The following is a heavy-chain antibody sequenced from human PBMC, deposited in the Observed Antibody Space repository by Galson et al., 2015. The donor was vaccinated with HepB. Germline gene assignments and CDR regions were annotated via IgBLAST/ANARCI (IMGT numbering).Heavy chain of an antibody. J-gene: IGHJ5*02. V-gene: IGHV3-15*07. CDR1: GFTFSNAW. CDR2: IKSKTDGGTT. Sequence: LRLSCAASGFTFSNAWMNWVRQAPGKGLEWVGRIKSKTDGGTTDYAAPVKGRFTISRDDSKNTLYLQMNSLKTEDTAVYYCTTDHPYDSSGYYYAWGQGTLVTVSS. CDR3: TTDHPYDSSGYYYA. D-gene: IGHD3-22*01.